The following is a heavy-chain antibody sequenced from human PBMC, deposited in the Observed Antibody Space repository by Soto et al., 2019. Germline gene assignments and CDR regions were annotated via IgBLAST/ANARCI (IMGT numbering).Heavy chain of an antibody. J-gene: IGHJ4*02. D-gene: IGHD3-16*01. Sequence: PSETLSLTCTVSGGSISTGSYYWTWIRQHPGKGLEWIGFIYYSGGTYYNPSLKSRVTISVDTSRNQFSLKLSSVTAADTAVYYCARGAVMPDSWGQGTLVTVSS. CDR2: IYYSGGT. CDR3: ARGAVMPDS. CDR1: GGSISTGSYY. V-gene: IGHV4-31*03.